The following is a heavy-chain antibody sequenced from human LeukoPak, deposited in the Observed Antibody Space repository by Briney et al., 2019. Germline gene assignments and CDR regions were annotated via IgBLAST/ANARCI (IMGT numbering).Heavy chain of an antibody. CDR1: GFTFSSYA. D-gene: IGHD6-13*01. Sequence: GRSLRLSCAASGFTFSSYAMHWVRQAPGKGLEWVAVISYDGSNKYYADSVKGRLTISRDNSKNTLYLQMNSLRAEDTAVYYCARYDSCSWSRIMDVWGQGTTVTVSS. J-gene: IGHJ6*02. CDR2: ISYDGSNK. V-gene: IGHV3-30*04. CDR3: ARYDSCSWSRIMDV.